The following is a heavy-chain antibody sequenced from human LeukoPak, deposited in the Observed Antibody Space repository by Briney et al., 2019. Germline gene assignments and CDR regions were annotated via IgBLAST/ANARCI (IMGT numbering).Heavy chain of an antibody. Sequence: TSETLSLTCSVSGYSISSAYYWGWIRQPPGKGLEWIGTMYHSGSTNYNPSLKSRVTISVDTSKNQFSLKLSSVTAADTAVYFCARGFRGDNFDYWGQGTLVTVSS. J-gene: IGHJ4*02. CDR2: MYHSGST. D-gene: IGHD7-27*01. V-gene: IGHV4-38-2*02. CDR1: GYSISSAYY. CDR3: ARGFRGDNFDY.